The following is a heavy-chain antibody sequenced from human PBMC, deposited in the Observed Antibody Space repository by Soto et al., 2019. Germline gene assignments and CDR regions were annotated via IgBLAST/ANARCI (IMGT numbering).Heavy chain of an antibody. CDR3: ARPATYSSSWTYDY. CDR2: ISVSNGNT. V-gene: IGHV1-18*01. Sequence: QVQLVQSGAEVKKPGASVKVSCKASGYTFTSYGISWVRQAPGQGLEWMGWISVSNGNTNYAQKFQGRVNLTTDTSTRTAYMELRSLRSDDTAVYYCARPATYSSSWTYDYWGQGTLVTVSS. D-gene: IGHD6-13*01. J-gene: IGHJ4*02. CDR1: GYTFTSYG.